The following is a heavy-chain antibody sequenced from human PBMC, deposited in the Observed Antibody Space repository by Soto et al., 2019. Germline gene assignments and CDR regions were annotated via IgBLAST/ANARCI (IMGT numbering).Heavy chain of an antibody. Sequence: GASVKVSCKAPGGTFSRYTINWVRQAPGQGLEWMGRVVPKIGSINFIRKFQGRLTLTADKSTRTAFLELSSLRPEDTAVYYYTKAERESNGNEGNLEFWVQETKDPVSS. V-gene: IGHV1-69*08. CDR3: TKAERESNGNEGNLEF. CDR1: GGTFSRYT. CDR2: VVPKIGSI. J-gene: IGHJ4*02. D-gene: IGHD1-20*01.